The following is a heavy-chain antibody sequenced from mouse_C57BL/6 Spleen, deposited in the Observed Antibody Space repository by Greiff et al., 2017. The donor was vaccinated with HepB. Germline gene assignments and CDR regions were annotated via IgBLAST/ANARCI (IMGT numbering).Heavy chain of an antibody. CDR2: IYPRDGST. CDR3: ARSTTVVVHWYFDV. V-gene: IGHV1-85*01. CDR1: GYTFTSYD. D-gene: IGHD1-1*01. J-gene: IGHJ1*03. Sequence: VQLQESGPELVKPGASVKLSCKASGYTFTSYDINWVKQRPGQGLEWIGWIYPRDGSTKYNEKFKGKATLTVDTSSSTAYMELHSLTSEDSAVYFCARSTTVVVHWYFDVWGTGTTVTVSS.